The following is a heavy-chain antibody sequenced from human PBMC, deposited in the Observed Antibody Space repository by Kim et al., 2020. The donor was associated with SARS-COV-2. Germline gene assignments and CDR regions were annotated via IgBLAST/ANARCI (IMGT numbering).Heavy chain of an antibody. CDR3: ARLLHVTTGTFYWYFDL. CDR2: IFGSGSGT. CDR1: GFTFGNSA. D-gene: IGHD2-15*01. V-gene: IGHV3-23*01. Sequence: GGSLRLSCAASGFTFGNSAMSWVRQVPGKGLEWVSGIFGSGSGTYYADSVKGRFTISRDNSQSTVYLQLNNLRADDTAVYYCARLLHVTTGTFYWYFDLWGRGTLVTVSS. J-gene: IGHJ2*01.